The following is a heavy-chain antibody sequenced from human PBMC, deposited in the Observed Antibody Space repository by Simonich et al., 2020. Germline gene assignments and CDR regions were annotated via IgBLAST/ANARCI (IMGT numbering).Heavy chain of an antibody. D-gene: IGHD6-13*01. CDR2: IYYRGST. J-gene: IGHJ3*02. V-gene: IGHV4-39*01. CDR3: ARHAGFAFDI. Sequence: QLQLQESGPGLVKPSETLSLTCTVSGGSISSMSYYWGWIRQPPGKGLEWIGRIYYRGSTYYNPSLKSRVTISVDTSKNQFSLKLSSVTAADTAVYYCARHAGFAFDIWGQGTMVTVSS. CDR1: GGSISSMSYY.